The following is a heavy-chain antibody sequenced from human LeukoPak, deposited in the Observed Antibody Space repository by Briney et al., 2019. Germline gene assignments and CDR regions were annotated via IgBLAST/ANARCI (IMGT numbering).Heavy chain of an antibody. J-gene: IGHJ4*02. Sequence: GGSLRLSCAASGFTFSSFWMHWGRQAPGKGLVWVSRISPDGSDTTYADSVKGRFTISRDNAKNTLYLQMSSLRAEDTAVYYCARDMWGTFDYWGQGALVTVPS. CDR2: ISPDGSDT. D-gene: IGHD7-27*01. V-gene: IGHV3-74*01. CDR1: GFTFSSFW. CDR3: ARDMWGTFDY.